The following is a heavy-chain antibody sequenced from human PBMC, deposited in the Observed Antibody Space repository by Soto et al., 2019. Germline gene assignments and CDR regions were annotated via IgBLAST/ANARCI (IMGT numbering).Heavy chain of an antibody. D-gene: IGHD6-6*01. CDR1: GFTFSSYS. V-gene: IGHV3-21*01. Sequence: EVQLVESGGGLVKPGGSLRLSCAASGFTFSSYSMNWVRQAPGKGLEWVSSISSSSSYIYYADSVKGRFTISRDNAKNSLYLQMNSMRAEDTAVYYCARDSSSTPDYWGQGTLVTVSS. J-gene: IGHJ4*02. CDR3: ARDSSSTPDY. CDR2: ISSSSSYI.